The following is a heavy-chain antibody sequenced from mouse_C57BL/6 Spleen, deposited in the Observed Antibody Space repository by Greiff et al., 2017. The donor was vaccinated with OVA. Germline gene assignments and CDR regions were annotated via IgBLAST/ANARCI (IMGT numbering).Heavy chain of an antibody. V-gene: IGHV1-19*01. Sequence: VQLKESGPVLVKPGASVKMSCKASGYTFTDYYMNWVKQSHGKSLEWIGVINPYNGGTSYNQKFKGKATLTVDKSSSTAYMELNSLTSEDSAVYYCARGGVRSYYFDYWGQGTTLTVSS. CDR1: GYTFTDYY. D-gene: IGHD1-1*01. CDR3: ARGGVRSYYFDY. CDR2: INPYNGGT. J-gene: IGHJ2*01.